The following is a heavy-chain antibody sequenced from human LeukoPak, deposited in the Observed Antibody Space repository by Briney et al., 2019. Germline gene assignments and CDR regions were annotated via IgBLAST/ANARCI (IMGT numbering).Heavy chain of an antibody. V-gene: IGHV4-39*01. CDR3: ARLRATAPAFDI. J-gene: IGHJ3*02. CDR2: IYYSGST. Sequence: SETLSLTCTVSGGSISSSSYYWGWIRQPPGKGLERIGSIYYSGSTYYNPSLKSRVTISVDTSKNQFSLKLSSVTAADTAVYYCARLRATAPAFDIWGQGTMVTVSS. CDR1: GGSISSSSYY. D-gene: IGHD5-12*01.